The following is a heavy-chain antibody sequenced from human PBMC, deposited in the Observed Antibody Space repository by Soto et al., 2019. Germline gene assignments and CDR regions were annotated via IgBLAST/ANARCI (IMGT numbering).Heavy chain of an antibody. D-gene: IGHD1-1*01. CDR3: ARVGRGTATTVVDAFDI. Sequence: QVQLQQWGAGLLKPSETLSLTCAVYGGFVSSGIYYWSWIRQPPGKGLEWIGKMRHSGATHFNPSPKSRVTISVDTSTDQSSLKMSSVTAADTALYYCARVGRGTATTVVDAFDIWGPGTMVTVSS. CDR1: GGFVSSGIYY. J-gene: IGHJ3*02. CDR2: MRHSGAT. V-gene: IGHV4-34*01.